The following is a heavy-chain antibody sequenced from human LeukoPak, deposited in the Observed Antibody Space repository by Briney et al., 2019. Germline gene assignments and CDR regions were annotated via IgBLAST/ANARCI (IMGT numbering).Heavy chain of an antibody. CDR3: AKSYVLRFLEWSLFDP. Sequence: PGGSLRLSXAASGFTFSSYAMSWVRQAPGKGLEWVSAISGSGGSTYYADSVKGRFTISRDNSKNTLYLQMNSLRAEDTAVYYCAKSYVLRFLEWSLFDPWGQGTLVTVSS. CDR2: ISGSGGST. CDR1: GFTFSSYA. D-gene: IGHD3-3*01. V-gene: IGHV3-23*01. J-gene: IGHJ5*02.